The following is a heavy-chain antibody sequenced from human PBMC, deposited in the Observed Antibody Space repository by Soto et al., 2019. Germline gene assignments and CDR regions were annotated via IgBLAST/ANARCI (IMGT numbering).Heavy chain of an antibody. CDR2: INPNSGGT. J-gene: IGHJ4*02. CDR3: AREPATAKPEGVDF. D-gene: IGHD1-1*01. CDR1: GYTFSDYY. Sequence: QVQLVQSGAEVRKPGASVKVSCKASGYTFSDYYIHWVRQAPGQGLEWMGWINPNSGGTKDAPKFQGGVTMTRDTSITTASTELSRLRSGATAVYYCAREPATAKPEGVDFWGQGTLVTVSS. V-gene: IGHV1-2*02.